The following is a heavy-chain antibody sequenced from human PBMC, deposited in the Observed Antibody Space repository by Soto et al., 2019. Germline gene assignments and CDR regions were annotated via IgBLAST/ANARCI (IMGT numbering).Heavy chain of an antibody. CDR1: GGSISSSSYY. Sequence: SETLSLTCTVSGGSISSSSYYWGWTRQPPGKGLEWIGSIYYSGSTYYNPSLKSRVTISVDTSKNQFSLKLSSVTAADTAVYYCARPTMVRGVIAFDIWGQGTMVTVSS. V-gene: IGHV4-39*01. CDR2: IYYSGST. D-gene: IGHD3-10*01. J-gene: IGHJ3*02. CDR3: ARPTMVRGVIAFDI.